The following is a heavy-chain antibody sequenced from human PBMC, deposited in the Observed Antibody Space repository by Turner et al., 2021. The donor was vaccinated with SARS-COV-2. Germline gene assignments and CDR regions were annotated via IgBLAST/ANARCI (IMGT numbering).Heavy chain of an antibody. CDR2: ISYDGSNK. CDR1: GFTSSSHA. V-gene: IGHV3-30-3*01. CDR3: AKEGLLVSLDY. D-gene: IGHD2-15*01. J-gene: IGHJ4*02. Sequence: QVQLVESGGGVVQPGRSLRLSCAASGFTSSSHAMHWVRQAPGKGLEWVAVISYDGSNKYYADSVKGRFTISRDNSKNTLSLQMNSLRAEDTAVYYCAKEGLLVSLDYWGQGTPVTVSS.